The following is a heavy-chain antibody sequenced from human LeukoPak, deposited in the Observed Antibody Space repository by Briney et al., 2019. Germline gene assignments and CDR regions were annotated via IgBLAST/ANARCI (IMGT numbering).Heavy chain of an antibody. D-gene: IGHD3/OR15-3a*01. CDR3: ARDIDWGGLPPAPPGY. J-gene: IGHJ4*02. CDR2: IYYSGST. Sequence: SETLSLTCTVSGGSISSSSYYWGWIRQPPGKGLEWIGSIYYSGSTYYNPSLKSRVTISVDTSKNQFSLKLSSVTAADTAVYYCARDIDWGGLPPAPPGYWGQGTLVTVSS. CDR1: GGSISSSSYY. V-gene: IGHV4-39*07.